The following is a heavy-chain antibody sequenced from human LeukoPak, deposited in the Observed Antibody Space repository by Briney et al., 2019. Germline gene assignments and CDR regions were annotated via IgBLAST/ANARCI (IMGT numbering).Heavy chain of an antibody. V-gene: IGHV3-21*01. CDR2: ISSSSSYI. Sequence: PGGSLRLSCAASGFTFSSYSMNWVRQAPGKGLEWVSSISSSSSYIYYADSVKGRFTISRDNAKNSLYLQMNSLRAEDTAVYYCARALDSSGYYPPFFDYWGQGTLVTVSS. D-gene: IGHD3-22*01. CDR1: GFTFSSYS. CDR3: ARALDSSGYYPPFFDY. J-gene: IGHJ4*02.